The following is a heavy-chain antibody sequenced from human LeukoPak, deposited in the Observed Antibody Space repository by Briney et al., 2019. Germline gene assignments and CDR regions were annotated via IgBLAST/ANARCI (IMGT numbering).Heavy chain of an antibody. V-gene: IGHV3-21*01. CDR3: ATSRYYYGSGGSGFDR. CDR1: AFTFSAYC. CDR2: ISIRNKNI. Sequence: GRSLRPSCAPAAFTFSAYCPSSVSQHRGKGLGWVSSISIRNKNIYYENSVNGRFNISRDNAKNSHYLEMNNLRAEDTAVYYCATSRYYYGSGGSGFDRWGQGTLVAVSS. D-gene: IGHD3-10*01. J-gene: IGHJ5*02.